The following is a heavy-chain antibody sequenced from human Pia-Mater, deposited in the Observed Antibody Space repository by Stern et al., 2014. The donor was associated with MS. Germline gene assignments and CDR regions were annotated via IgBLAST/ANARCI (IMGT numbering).Heavy chain of an antibody. CDR1: GYTFTGHY. V-gene: IGHV1-2*06. Sequence: VQLVQSGAEVRKPGASVKVSCKASGYTFTGHYVHWVRQAPGQGLEWSGRNGPTRGATNFAQKFQGRVTLTRDTSISTAYMELSSLTSDDTAVYYCARQYSSYPDYWGQGTLVTVSS. J-gene: IGHJ4*02. D-gene: IGHD4-11*01. CDR3: ARQYSSYPDY. CDR2: NGPTRGAT.